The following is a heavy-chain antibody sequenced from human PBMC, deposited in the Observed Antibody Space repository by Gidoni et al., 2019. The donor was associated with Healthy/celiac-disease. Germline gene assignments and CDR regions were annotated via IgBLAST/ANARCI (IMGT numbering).Heavy chain of an antibody. J-gene: IGHJ4*02. CDR2: IYYSGST. D-gene: IGHD5-12*01. CDR3: AYSGYERGKYYCDY. CDR1: RCSISRGDYY. Sequence: QVQLQPSGPGLLKPSQTLSLPCTVSRCSISRGDYYWSWIRQPPGKGLEWIGYIYYSGSTYYNPSLKSRVTISVDTSKNQFSLKLSSVTAADTAVYYGAYSGYERGKYYCDYWGQGTLVTVSS. V-gene: IGHV4-30-4*01.